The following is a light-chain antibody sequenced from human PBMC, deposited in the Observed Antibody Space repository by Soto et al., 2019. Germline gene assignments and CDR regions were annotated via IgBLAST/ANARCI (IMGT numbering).Light chain of an antibody. CDR2: EVS. Sequence: QSALTQPPSASGSPGQSVTTSCIGTSSDVGGYDYVSWYQQHPGKAPKLIISEVSKRPSGVPDRFSGSKSGNTASLTVSGLQAEDEADYYCTSYAGNNNFCVFGTGTKVTVL. CDR3: TSYAGNNNFCV. CDR1: SSDVGGYDY. J-gene: IGLJ1*01. V-gene: IGLV2-8*01.